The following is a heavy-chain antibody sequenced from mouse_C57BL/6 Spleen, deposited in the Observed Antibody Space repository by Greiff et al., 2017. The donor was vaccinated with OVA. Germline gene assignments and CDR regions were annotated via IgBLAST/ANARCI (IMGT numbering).Heavy chain of an antibody. V-gene: IGHV10-1*01. D-gene: IGHD1-1*01. CDR2: IRSKSNNYAT. Sequence: EVKLVESGGGLVQPKGSLKLSCAASGFSFNTYAMNWVRQAPGKGLEWVARIRSKSNNYATYYADSVKDRFTISRDDSESMLYLQMNNLKTEDTAMYYCVRGSSRAYYFDYWGQGTTLTVSS. J-gene: IGHJ2*01. CDR3: VRGSSRAYYFDY. CDR1: GFSFNTYA.